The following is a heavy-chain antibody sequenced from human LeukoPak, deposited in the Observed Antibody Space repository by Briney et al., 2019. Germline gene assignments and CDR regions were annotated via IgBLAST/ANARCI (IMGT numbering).Heavy chain of an antibody. CDR2: ISWNSGSI. V-gene: IGHV3-9*01. D-gene: IGHD5-12*01. Sequence: GGSLRLSCAASGFTFDDYAMHWVRQAPGKGLEWVSGISWNSGSIGYADSVKGRFTISRDNAKNSLYLQMNSLRAEDTALYYCAKDGGSGYDHPAFNWFDPWGQGTLVTVSS. CDR1: GFTFDDYA. J-gene: IGHJ5*02. CDR3: AKDGGSGYDHPAFNWFDP.